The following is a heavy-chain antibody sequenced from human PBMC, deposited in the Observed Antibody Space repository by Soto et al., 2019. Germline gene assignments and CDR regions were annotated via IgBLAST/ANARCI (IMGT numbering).Heavy chain of an antibody. Sequence: SETLSLTCAVSGGSISGSYYYWGWIRQPPGKGLEWIGSIYHSGSTYYNPSLKSRVTISVDTSKNQFSLKLSSVTAADTAVYYCARVLAARPSADYYYYYGMDVWGQGATVTVSS. V-gene: IGHV4-39*07. D-gene: IGHD6-6*01. CDR2: IYHSGST. J-gene: IGHJ6*02. CDR1: GGSISGSYYY. CDR3: ARVLAARPSADYYYYYGMDV.